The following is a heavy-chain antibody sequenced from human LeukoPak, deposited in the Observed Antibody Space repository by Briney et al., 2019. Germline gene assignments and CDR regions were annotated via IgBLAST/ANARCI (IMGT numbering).Heavy chain of an antibody. Sequence: GGSLRLSCIVSGFTFSNYWMNWVRQAPGKGLEWVANINQDGSARYYEDSVRGRFTISRDNAESSLYLQMNSLRVEDTAVYYCARDVRATGALDIWGQGTLLTVSS. CDR1: GFTFSNYW. CDR2: INQDGSAR. CDR3: ARDVRATGALDI. V-gene: IGHV3-7*04. J-gene: IGHJ3*02. D-gene: IGHD1-26*01.